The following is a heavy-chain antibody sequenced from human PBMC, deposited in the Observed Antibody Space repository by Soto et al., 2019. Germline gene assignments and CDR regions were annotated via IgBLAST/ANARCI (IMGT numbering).Heavy chain of an antibody. CDR1: GYTFNSYG. J-gene: IGHJ4*02. D-gene: IGHD3-3*01. Sequence: ASVKVSCKASGYTFNSYGGSWVRQAPGQGLEWMGWISAYNGNTKYSQNLQGRVTMTIDTTTSSAYLEVRSLRSDDTAIYYCARYFWSGQLPFYFDQWGQGTLVTVS. CDR3: ARYFWSGQLPFYFDQ. V-gene: IGHV1-18*01. CDR2: ISAYNGNT.